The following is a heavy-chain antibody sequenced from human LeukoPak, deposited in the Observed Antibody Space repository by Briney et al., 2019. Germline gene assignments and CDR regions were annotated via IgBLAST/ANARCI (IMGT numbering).Heavy chain of an antibody. CDR3: VKSRGMDGISGWRTFDY. CDR1: GFTFSSYW. V-gene: IGHV3-74*01. Sequence: QPGGSLRLSCAASGFTFSSYWMHWVRQAPGKGLVWVSRINTDGSSTSYADSVKGRFTISRDNAKNTLYLQMNSLRAEDTAVYYCVKSRGMDGISGWRTFDYWGQGVLVTVSS. D-gene: IGHD6-19*01. CDR2: INTDGSST. J-gene: IGHJ4*02.